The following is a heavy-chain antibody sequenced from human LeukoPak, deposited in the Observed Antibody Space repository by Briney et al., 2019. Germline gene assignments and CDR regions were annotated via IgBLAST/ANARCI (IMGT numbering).Heavy chain of an antibody. CDR1: GDSVSSNSVA. Sequence: SQTLSLTCAISGDSVSSNSVAWNWIRQSPLRGLEWLGRIYYRSKWFSDYAVSVKSRITINPDTSKNQFSLQLNSLTPDDTAVYYCAVERSSGFPFWGQGTMVTVSS. D-gene: IGHD6-19*01. J-gene: IGHJ3*01. CDR2: IYYRSKWFS. V-gene: IGHV6-1*01. CDR3: AVERSSGFPF.